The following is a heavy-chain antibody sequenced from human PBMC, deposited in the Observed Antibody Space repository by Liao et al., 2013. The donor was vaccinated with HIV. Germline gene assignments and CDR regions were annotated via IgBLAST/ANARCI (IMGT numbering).Heavy chain of an antibody. Sequence: QVPLQPSGPGLVKPSKTLSLTCGVSGGSISSYSWNWIRQSAEKGLEWIGRVSANGNANYNPSLRDRLTMSMDTTKNQFSLNINSVTAADTAVYYCARGTDFDYWGLGTQVTVSS. D-gene: IGHD2-2*01. CDR3: ARGTDFDY. CDR1: GGSISSYS. CDR2: VSANGNA. V-gene: IGHV4-4*07. J-gene: IGHJ4*02.